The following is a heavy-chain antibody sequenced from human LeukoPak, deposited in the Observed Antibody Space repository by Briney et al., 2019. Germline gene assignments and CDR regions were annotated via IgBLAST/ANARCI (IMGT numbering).Heavy chain of an antibody. J-gene: IGHJ4*02. Sequence: GESLKISCKGSGYSFSTYWIGWVRQMPGKGLEWMVIIYPSDSDTRYSPSFQGQVTISADKSISTAYLQWSSLKASDTAIYYCARQAAVAGPGIDHWGQGTLVTVSS. CDR3: ARQAAVAGPGIDH. V-gene: IGHV5-51*01. CDR2: IYPSDSDT. CDR1: GYSFSTYW. D-gene: IGHD6-19*01.